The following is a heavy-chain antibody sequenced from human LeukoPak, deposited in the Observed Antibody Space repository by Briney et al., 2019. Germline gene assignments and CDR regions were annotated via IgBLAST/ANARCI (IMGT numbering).Heavy chain of an antibody. CDR1: GFTFSSYF. J-gene: IGHJ1*01. D-gene: IGHD2-21*02. CDR2: VSSDGTYT. Sequence: GGSLRLSCAASGFTFSSYFMHWVCQAPGKGLVWVSRVSSDGTYTEYADSVKGRFTISRDNAKDTLYLQVNSLRAEDTAVYYCAITVDCRATTDCYSYFHHWGQGTLVTVSS. CDR3: AITVDCRATTDCYSYFHH. V-gene: IGHV3-74*03.